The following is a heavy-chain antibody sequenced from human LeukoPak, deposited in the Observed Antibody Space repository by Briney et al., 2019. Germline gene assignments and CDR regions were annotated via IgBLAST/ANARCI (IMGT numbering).Heavy chain of an antibody. V-gene: IGHV4-34*01. CDR2: INHSGST. CDR1: GGSISSYY. CDR3: ARARSNLGRDLGY. Sequence: PSETLSLTCTVSGGSISSYYWSWIRQPPGKGLEWIGEINHSGSTKYKPSLKSRVTISLDTSKNQLSLKLRSVTAADTAVYYCARARSNLGRDLGYWGQGTLVTVSS. J-gene: IGHJ4*02. D-gene: IGHD4-11*01.